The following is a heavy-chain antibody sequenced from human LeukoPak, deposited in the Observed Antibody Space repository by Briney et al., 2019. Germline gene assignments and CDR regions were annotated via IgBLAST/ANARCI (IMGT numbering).Heavy chain of an antibody. J-gene: IGHJ4*02. D-gene: IGHD3-16*01. V-gene: IGHV1-18*01. Sequence: ASVKVSCKASGFDFTSYGISWVRQAPGQALESMGWISAYNGNTHYAQKFQGRVTMTTDTSASTAYMELRSLTSDDTAVYYCAREPKSLGDLFYIDYWGQGMLVAVSS. CDR2: ISAYNGNT. CDR3: AREPKSLGDLFYIDY. CDR1: GFDFTSYG.